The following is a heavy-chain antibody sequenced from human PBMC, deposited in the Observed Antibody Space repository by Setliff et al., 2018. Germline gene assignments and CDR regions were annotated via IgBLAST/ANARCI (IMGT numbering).Heavy chain of an antibody. CDR1: DDSISSRHYY. D-gene: IGHD7-27*01. CDR3: AREHQLGNAFDI. Sequence: PSETLSLTCTVSDDSISSRHYYWSWIRQPAGKGLEWIGRIYTSGSTNYNPSLKSRVTMSVDTSKNQFSLKLSSVTAADTAVYYCAREHQLGNAFDIWGQGTMVTVSS. V-gene: IGHV4-61*02. J-gene: IGHJ3*02. CDR2: IYTSGST.